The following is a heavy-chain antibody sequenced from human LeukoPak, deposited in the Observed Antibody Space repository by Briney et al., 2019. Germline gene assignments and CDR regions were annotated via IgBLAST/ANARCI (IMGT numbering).Heavy chain of an antibody. Sequence: SETLSLTCTVSGGSISSYYWSWIRQPPGKGLEWIGYIYYTGSINYNPSLKSRVTISVDTSKNQFSLKLSSVTAADTAVYYCARHTGYVKAGVVDYWGQGTLVTVSS. CDR1: GGSISSYY. CDR2: IYYTGSI. V-gene: IGHV4-59*08. J-gene: IGHJ4*02. CDR3: ARHTGYVKAGVVDY. D-gene: IGHD2-2*01.